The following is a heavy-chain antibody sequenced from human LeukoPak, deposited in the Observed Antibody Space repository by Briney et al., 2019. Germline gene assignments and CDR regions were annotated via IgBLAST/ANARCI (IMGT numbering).Heavy chain of an antibody. CDR1: GGSISSGGYY. Sequence: SQTLSLTCTVSGGSISSGGYYWSWIRQHPGKGLGWIGYIYYSGSTYYNPSLKSRVTISVDMSKNQFCLKLSSVTAADTAVYYCARDYYGSGSYDMGYWGQGTLVTVSS. V-gene: IGHV4-31*03. CDR3: ARDYYGSGSYDMGY. D-gene: IGHD3-10*01. CDR2: IYYSGST. J-gene: IGHJ4*02.